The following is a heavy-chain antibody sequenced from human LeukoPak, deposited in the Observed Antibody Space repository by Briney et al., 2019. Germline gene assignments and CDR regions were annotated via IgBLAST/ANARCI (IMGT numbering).Heavy chain of an antibody. D-gene: IGHD2-2*01. CDR3: AKERVVIIPTAIDY. J-gene: IGHJ4*02. CDR1: GFTFSSYA. V-gene: IGHV3-23*01. CDR2: ISGSGGST. Sequence: PGGSLRLSCAASGFTFSSYAMSWVRQAPGKGLEWVSAISGSGGSTYYADSVKGRFTISRDNSKNTLYLQMNSRRAEDAAIYYCAKERVVIIPTAIDYWGQGTRVTVSS.